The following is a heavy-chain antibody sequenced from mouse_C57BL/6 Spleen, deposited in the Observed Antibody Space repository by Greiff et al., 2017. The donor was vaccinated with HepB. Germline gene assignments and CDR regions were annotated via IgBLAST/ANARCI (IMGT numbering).Heavy chain of an antibody. V-gene: IGHV3-6*01. J-gene: IGHJ1*03. D-gene: IGHD2-4*01. Sequence: EVKLVESGPGLVKPSQSLSLTCSVTGYSITSGYYWNWIRQFPGKKLEWMGYISYDGSNNYNPSLKNRISITRYTSKNQFFLKLNSVTTEDTATYYCAAIYYDYDAYFDVWGTGTTVTVSS. CDR3: AAIYYDYDAYFDV. CDR2: ISYDGSN. CDR1: GYSITSGYY.